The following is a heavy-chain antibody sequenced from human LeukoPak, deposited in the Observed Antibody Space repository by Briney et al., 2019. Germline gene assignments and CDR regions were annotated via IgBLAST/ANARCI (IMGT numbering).Heavy chain of an antibody. CDR1: GGSFSGYY. CDR2: INHSGST. J-gene: IGHJ4*02. D-gene: IGHD3-10*01. Sequence: SETLSLTCAVYGGSFSGYYWSWIRQPPGKGLEWIGEINHSGSTNYNPSLKSRVTISVDTSKNQFSLKLSSVTAADTAVYYCARRPYYYGSGKGFDYWGQGTLVTVSS. V-gene: IGHV4-34*01. CDR3: ARRPYYYGSGKGFDY.